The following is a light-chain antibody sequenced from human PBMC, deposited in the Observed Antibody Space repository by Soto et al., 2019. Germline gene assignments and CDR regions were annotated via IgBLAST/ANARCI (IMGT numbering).Light chain of an antibody. CDR2: EGS. J-gene: IGLJ2*01. CDR3: ASYAGSTTFV. V-gene: IGLV2-23*03. Sequence: QSVLTQPASVSGSPGQSITISCTGTSSDVGSYNLVSWYQQHPGKAPKLMIYEGSKRPSGVSNRFSGSKSGNPASLTISGLRVEDEADYYCASYAGSTTFVFGGGPKLTVL. CDR1: SSDVGSYNL.